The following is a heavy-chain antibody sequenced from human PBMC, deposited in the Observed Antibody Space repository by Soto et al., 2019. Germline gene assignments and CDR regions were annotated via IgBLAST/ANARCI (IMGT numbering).Heavy chain of an antibody. CDR3: ARSDQWLVRNWFDP. D-gene: IGHD6-19*01. CDR1: GYTFTIYC. Sequence: GASVKVSCKASGYTFTIYCISWVRQAPGQGLEWMGWISAYNGNTNYAQKLQGRVTMTTDTSTSTAYMELRSLRSDDTAVYYCARSDQWLVRNWFDPWGQGTRVTVSS. J-gene: IGHJ5*02. CDR2: ISAYNGNT. V-gene: IGHV1-18*01.